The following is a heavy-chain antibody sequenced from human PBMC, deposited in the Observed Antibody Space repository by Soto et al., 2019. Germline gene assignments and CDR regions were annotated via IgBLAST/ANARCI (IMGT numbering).Heavy chain of an antibody. V-gene: IGHV3-9*01. CDR1: GFTFDDYA. CDR3: AKDRNSYYYYDMDV. CDR2: ISWNSDNL. Sequence: GGSLSLSCAASGFTFDDYAMHWVRQAPGKGLEWVSSISWNSDNLDYADSVKGRFTISRDNAKNSLYLQMNSLRAEDTALFYCAKDRNSYYYYDMDVWGQGTTVTVSS. J-gene: IGHJ6*02.